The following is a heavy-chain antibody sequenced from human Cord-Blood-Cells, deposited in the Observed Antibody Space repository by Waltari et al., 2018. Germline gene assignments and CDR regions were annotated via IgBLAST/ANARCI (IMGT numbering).Heavy chain of an antibody. CDR2: INHSGST. CDR3: ARHGAGYCSSTSCYENWFDP. Sequence: QVQLQQWGAGLLKPSETLSLTCAVYGGSFSGYYWSWIRQPPGKGLEWIGEINHSGSTNSNPSLKSRVTISVDTSKNQFSLKLSSVTAADTAVYYCARHGAGYCSSTSCYENWFDPWGQGTLVTVSS. J-gene: IGHJ5*02. V-gene: IGHV4-34*01. D-gene: IGHD2-2*01. CDR1: GGSFSGYY.